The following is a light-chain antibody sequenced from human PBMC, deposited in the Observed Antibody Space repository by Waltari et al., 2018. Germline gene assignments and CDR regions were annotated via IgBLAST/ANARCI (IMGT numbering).Light chain of an antibody. CDR3: QEYDSLPIT. Sequence: DIQMTRSPSTLPASVGDRVTITCRASQYVKNNLACFQQKPGKAPKVLIHKASRLESWVPSRFSGSGFGTEFILSISSLQPDDFATYSCQEYDSLPITFGGGPKVEIK. V-gene: IGKV1-5*03. CDR1: QYVKNN. CDR2: KAS. J-gene: IGKJ4*01.